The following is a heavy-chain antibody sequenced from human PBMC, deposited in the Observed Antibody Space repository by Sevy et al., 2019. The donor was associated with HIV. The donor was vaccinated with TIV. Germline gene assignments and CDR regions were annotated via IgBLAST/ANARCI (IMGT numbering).Heavy chain of an antibody. CDR1: GGSFSGYY. CDR3: ARGSYYYDSSGYYYVWAFDI. D-gene: IGHD3-22*01. CDR2: INHSGSS. J-gene: IGHJ3*02. Sequence: SETLSLTCAVYGGSFSGYYWSWIRQPPGKGLEWIGEINHSGSSNYNPSLKSRVTISVDTSKNQFSLKLSSVTAADTAVYYSARGSYYYDSSGYYYVWAFDIWGQGTMVTVSS. V-gene: IGHV4-34*01.